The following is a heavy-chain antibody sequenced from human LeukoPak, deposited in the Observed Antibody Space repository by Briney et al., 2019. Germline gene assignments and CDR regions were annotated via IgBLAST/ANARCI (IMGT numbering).Heavy chain of an antibody. CDR1: GFTFNSYW. V-gene: IGHV3-74*01. CDR3: ARDRDSRGYSHFDY. J-gene: IGHJ4*02. Sequence: PGGSLRLSCAASGFTFNSYWMSWVRQAPGKGLVWVSRIHSDGSTTNYADLAKGRFTISRDNAKNTLYLQMNSLRAEDTAVYYCARDRDSRGYSHFDYWGQGTLVTVSS. D-gene: IGHD3-22*01. CDR2: IHSDGSTT.